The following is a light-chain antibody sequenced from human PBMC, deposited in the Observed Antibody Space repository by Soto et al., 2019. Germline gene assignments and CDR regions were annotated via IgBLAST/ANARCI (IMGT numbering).Light chain of an antibody. J-gene: IGLJ2*01. CDR1: SSNIGAAYG. Sequence: QSALTQPPSVSGAPGQRVTISCTGSSSNIGAAYGVHWYIQLPGTAPKLLVYGDSNRPSGVPDRFSGSKSDTSASLAITGLQAEDEADYYCQSYDSSLSGVIFGGGTKLTVL. V-gene: IGLV1-40*01. CDR3: QSYDSSLSGVI. CDR2: GDS.